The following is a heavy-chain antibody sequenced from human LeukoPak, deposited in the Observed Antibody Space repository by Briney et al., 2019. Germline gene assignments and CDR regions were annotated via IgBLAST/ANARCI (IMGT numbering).Heavy chain of an antibody. V-gene: IGHV4-38-2*01. CDR1: GYSISSGYY. CDR3: ARARRLWFGELLS. Sequence: SETLSLTCAVSGYSISSGYYWGWIRQPPGKGLEWIGSIYHSGSTNYNPSLKSRVTISVDTSKNQFSLKLSSVTAADTAVYYCARARRLWFGELLSWGQGTLVTVSS. CDR2: IYHSGST. D-gene: IGHD3-10*01. J-gene: IGHJ5*02.